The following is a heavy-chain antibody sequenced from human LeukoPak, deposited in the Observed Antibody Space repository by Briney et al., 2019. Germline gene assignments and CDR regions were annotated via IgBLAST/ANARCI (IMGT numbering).Heavy chain of an antibody. D-gene: IGHD3-10*01. V-gene: IGHV4-59*10. CDR1: GGSFSGYY. CDR3: AAAERRGVGSVSYHAIEY. Sequence: SETLSLTCAVYGGSFSGYYWSWVRQPAGKGLEWIGRIYTSGSTKYNPSLKSRVTVSVDLSKNQFSLKLSSVTAADSAVYYCAAAERRGVGSVSYHAIEYWGQGTLVTVSS. J-gene: IGHJ4*02. CDR2: IYTSGST.